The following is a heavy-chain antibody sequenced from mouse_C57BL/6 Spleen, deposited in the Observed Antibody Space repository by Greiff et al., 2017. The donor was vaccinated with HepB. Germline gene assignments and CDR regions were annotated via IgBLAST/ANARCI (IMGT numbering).Heavy chain of an antibody. CDR2: IYPRSGNT. Sequence: QVQLKESGAELARPGASVKLSCKASGYTFTSYGISWVKQRTGQGLEWIGEIYPRSGNTYYNEKFKGKATLTADKSSSTAYMELRSLTSEDSAVYFCARAYDYDSHWYFDVWGTGTTVTVSS. J-gene: IGHJ1*03. CDR3: ARAYDYDSHWYFDV. D-gene: IGHD2-4*01. V-gene: IGHV1-81*01. CDR1: GYTFTSYG.